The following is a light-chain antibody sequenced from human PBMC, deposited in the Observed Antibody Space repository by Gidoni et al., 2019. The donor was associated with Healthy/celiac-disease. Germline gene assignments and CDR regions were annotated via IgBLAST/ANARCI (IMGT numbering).Light chain of an antibody. CDR3: QQYNGYSPMYT. Sequence: DIPLTQSPSTLSASVGDRVTITCRASQSSSSWLAWYQQKPGKAPKLLIYKASSLESGVPSRFSGSGSGTEFTLTISSLQPDDFATYYCQQYNGYSPMYTFGQGTKLEIK. CDR1: QSSSSW. V-gene: IGKV1-5*03. J-gene: IGKJ2*01. CDR2: KAS.